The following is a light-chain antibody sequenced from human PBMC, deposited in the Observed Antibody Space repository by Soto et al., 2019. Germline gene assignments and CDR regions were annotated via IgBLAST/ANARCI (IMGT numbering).Light chain of an antibody. CDR2: GAS. CDR1: ENIRDF. V-gene: IGKV1-17*01. CDR3: QQYNNWPLT. J-gene: IGKJ5*01. Sequence: DIQMTQSPSSLSTSVVDRVTITCRASENIRDFVNWYQQKPGKAPNLLIYGASTLQGGVPSRFSGSGSATEFTLTISSLQSEDFAVYYCQQYNNWPLTFGQGTRLEIK.